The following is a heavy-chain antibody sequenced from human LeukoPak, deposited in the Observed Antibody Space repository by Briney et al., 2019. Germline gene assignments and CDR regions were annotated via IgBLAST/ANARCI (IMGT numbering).Heavy chain of an antibody. CDR2: IRSDGSNK. D-gene: IGHD2-21*02. Sequence: KTGGSLRLSCEASGFTFSSYGMHWVRQAPGKGLEWVAFIRSDGSNKYADSVKGRFTISRDNSKNTLYLQMNSLRAEDTAVYYCAKSRCGGDCCVDYWGQGTLVTVSS. CDR1: GFTFSSYG. V-gene: IGHV3-30*02. J-gene: IGHJ4*02. CDR3: AKSRCGGDCCVDY.